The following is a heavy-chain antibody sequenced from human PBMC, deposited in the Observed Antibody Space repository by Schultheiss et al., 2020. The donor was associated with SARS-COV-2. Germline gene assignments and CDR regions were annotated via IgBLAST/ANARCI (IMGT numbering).Heavy chain of an antibody. D-gene: IGHD3-3*01. CDR3: ARDNPSYDFWSGVSTYYYYGMDV. Sequence: GGSLRLSCAASGFTFSSYWMHWVRQAPGKGLEWVAVIWYDGSNKYYADSVKGRFTISRDNAKNSLYLQMNSLRAEDTAVYYCARDNPSYDFWSGVSTYYYYGMDVWGQGTTVTVSS. J-gene: IGHJ6*02. CDR2: IWYDGSNK. V-gene: IGHV3-33*08. CDR1: GFTFSSYW.